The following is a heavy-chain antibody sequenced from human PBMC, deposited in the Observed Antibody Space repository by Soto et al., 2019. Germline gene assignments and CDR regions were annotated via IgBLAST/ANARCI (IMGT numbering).Heavy chain of an antibody. J-gene: IGHJ4*02. CDR1: GGTFSSYA. Sequence: SVKVSCKASGGTFSSYAISWVRQAPRQGLEWMGWIIPIFTTPNYAQNFQARLTITADESTSTAYMELSSLRSEDTAVYYCARGGHYGSGTYFQNLIFCGQGTQVTVFS. D-gene: IGHD3-10*01. V-gene: IGHV1-69*13. CDR2: IIPIFTTP. CDR3: ARGGHYGSGTYFQNLIF.